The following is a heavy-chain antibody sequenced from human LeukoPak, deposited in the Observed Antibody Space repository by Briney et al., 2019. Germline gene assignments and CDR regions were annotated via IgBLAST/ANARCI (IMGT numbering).Heavy chain of an antibody. CDR3: ARDGYSSTWYVFYV. CDR2: TYHRSKWYD. CDR1: GDNVSNNSAA. Sequence: SQTLSLTRAISGDNVSNNSAAWNWIRQSPSRRLEWLGRTYHRSKWYDDYAVSMTSRITINADTSKTQFSLHLSSVTPEDTAVYYCARDGYSSTWYVFYVWGQGTVVTVSS. V-gene: IGHV6-1*01. J-gene: IGHJ3*01. D-gene: IGHD6-13*01.